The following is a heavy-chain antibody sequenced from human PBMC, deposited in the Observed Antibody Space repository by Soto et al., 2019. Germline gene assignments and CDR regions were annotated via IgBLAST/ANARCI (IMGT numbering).Heavy chain of an antibody. CDR3: SRIGPGSATRWFFEYCAERPPVDDSYG. J-gene: IGHJ6*01. D-gene: IGHD2-15*01. CDR1: GFDGGDYA. V-gene: IGHV3-49*04. Sequence: PGGSLRLSSAPCGFDGGDYALAWVRQGAGRGLEWVAFIRAKPAGGTAEYAASMKDRFTLSTDGFDSIAYLQKNSIKVDDKGMHYCSRIGPGSATRWFFEYCAERPPVDDSYG. CDR2: IRAKPAGGTA.